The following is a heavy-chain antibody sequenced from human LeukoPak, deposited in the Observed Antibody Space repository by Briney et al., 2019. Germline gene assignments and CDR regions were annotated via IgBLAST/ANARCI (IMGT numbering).Heavy chain of an antibody. CDR2: INPNSGGT. CDR1: GYTFTSYY. J-gene: IGHJ5*02. D-gene: IGHD6-13*01. V-gene: IGHV1-2*02. Sequence: ASVKVSCKASGYTFTSYYMHWVRQAPGQGLEWMGWINPNSGGTNYAQKFQGRVTMTRDTSISTAYMELSRLRSDDMAVYYCGKKGKKLVGKNWFDPWGQGTLVTVSS. CDR3: GKKGKKLVGKNWFDP.